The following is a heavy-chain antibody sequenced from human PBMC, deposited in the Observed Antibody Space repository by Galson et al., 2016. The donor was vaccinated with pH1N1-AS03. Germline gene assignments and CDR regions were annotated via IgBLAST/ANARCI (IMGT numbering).Heavy chain of an antibody. CDR2: MNPDSGNT. CDR3: ARDLNWDNA. Sequence: SVKVSCKASGYTFTTYDINWVRQAPGQGLEWMGWMNPDSGNTGYAPSFQGRVTITRDTSISTAYMELNSLRVEDTAVYYCARDLNWDNAWGQGTLVTVSS. J-gene: IGHJ5*02. V-gene: IGHV1-8*03. CDR1: GYTFTTYD.